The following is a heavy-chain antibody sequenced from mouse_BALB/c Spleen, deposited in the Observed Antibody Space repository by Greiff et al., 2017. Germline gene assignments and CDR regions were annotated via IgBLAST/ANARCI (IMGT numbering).Heavy chain of an antibody. D-gene: IGHD2-1*01. CDR2: ISDGGSYT. CDR1: GFTFSDYY. CDR3: AGYGNYFYAMDY. J-gene: IGHJ4*01. V-gene: IGHV5-4*02. Sequence: EVMLVESGGGLVKPGGSLKLSCAASGFTFSDYYMYWVRQTPEKRLEWVATISDGGSYTYYPDSVKGRFTISRDNAKNNLYLQMSSLKSEDTAMYYCAGYGNYFYAMDYWGQGTSVTVSS.